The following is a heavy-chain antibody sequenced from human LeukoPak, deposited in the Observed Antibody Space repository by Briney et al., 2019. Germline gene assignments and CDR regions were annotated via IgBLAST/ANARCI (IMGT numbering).Heavy chain of an antibody. V-gene: IGHV3-49*03. CDR1: GFTYGDYA. CDR2: IRSKAYGGTT. Sequence: GGSLRLSCTASGFTYGDYAMSWFRQAPGKGLEWVGFIRSKAYGGTTEYAASVKGRFTISRDDSKSVAYLQMNSLKNEDTAVYYCSRDRLTDCSGGSCYPTGYWGQGTLVTVSS. D-gene: IGHD2-15*01. CDR3: SRDRLTDCSGGSCYPTGY. J-gene: IGHJ4*02.